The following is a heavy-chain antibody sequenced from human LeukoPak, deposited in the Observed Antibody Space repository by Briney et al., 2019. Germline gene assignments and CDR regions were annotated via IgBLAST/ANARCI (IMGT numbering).Heavy chain of an antibody. CDR2: MNPNSGNT. D-gene: IGHD6-13*01. CDR3: ARWGYAGLRGGFSSWYHYYYYMDV. V-gene: IGHV1-8*03. CDR1: GYSFTSYW. J-gene: IGHJ6*03. Sequence: GESLKISCKGSGYSFTSYWIGWVRQATGQGLEWMGWMNPNSGNTGYAQKFQGRVTITRNTSISTAYMELSSLRSEDTAVYYCARWGYAGLRGGFSSWYHYYYYMDVWGKGTTVTVSS.